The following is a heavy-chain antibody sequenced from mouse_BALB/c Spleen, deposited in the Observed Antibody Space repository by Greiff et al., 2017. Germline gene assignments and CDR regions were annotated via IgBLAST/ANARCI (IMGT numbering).Heavy chain of an antibody. CDR2: INPSSGYT. CDR3: SITTVVATRAMDY. CDR1: GYTFTSYS. Sequence: VKLQQSGAELARPGASVKMSCKASGYTFTSYSMHWVKQRPGQGLEWIGYINPSSGYTNYNQKFKDKATLSADKSSSTAYMQLSSLTSEDSAVYYCSITTVVATRAMDYWGQGTSVTVSA. D-gene: IGHD1-1*01. J-gene: IGHJ4*01. V-gene: IGHV1-4*01.